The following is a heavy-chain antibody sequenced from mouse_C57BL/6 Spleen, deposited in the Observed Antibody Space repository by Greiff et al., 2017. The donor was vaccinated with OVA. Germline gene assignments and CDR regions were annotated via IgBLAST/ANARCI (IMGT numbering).Heavy chain of an antibody. Sequence: VKLMESGAELVKPGASVKISCKASGYAFSSYWMNWVKQRPGQGLEWIGQIYPGDGDTNYNGKFKGKATLTADKSSSTAYMQLSSLTSEYSAVYFCARWETTVVAWGQGTTLTVSS. CDR3: ARWETTVVA. D-gene: IGHD1-1*01. CDR2: IYPGDGDT. CDR1: GYAFSSYW. V-gene: IGHV1-80*01. J-gene: IGHJ2*01.